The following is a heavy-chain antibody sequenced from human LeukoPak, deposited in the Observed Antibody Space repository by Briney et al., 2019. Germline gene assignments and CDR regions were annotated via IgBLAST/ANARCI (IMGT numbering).Heavy chain of an antibody. CDR2: IWYDGSNK. V-gene: IGHV3-33*06. CDR3: AKDGGWVALGLFDY. CDR1: GFSFSSYG. J-gene: IGHJ4*02. Sequence: PGGSLRLSCTASGFSFSSYGMHWDRQAPGKGLEWVAVIWYDGSNKYYSDSVKGRFTISKDNSKNTLYLQMNSLRAEDTAVYYCAKDGGWVALGLFDYWGQGTLVTVSS. D-gene: IGHD2-15*01.